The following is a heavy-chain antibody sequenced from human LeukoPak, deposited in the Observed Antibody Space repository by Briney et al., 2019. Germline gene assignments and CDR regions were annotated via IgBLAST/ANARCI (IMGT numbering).Heavy chain of an antibody. Sequence: GGSLRLSCAASGFTFSSYAMSWVRQAPGKGLEWVSAISGSGGSTYYADSVKGRFTISRDNSKNTLYLQMNCLRAEDTAVYYCAKDLDSSSWYEVDYWGQGTLVTVSS. D-gene: IGHD6-13*01. CDR2: ISGSGGST. CDR1: GFTFSSYA. J-gene: IGHJ4*02. V-gene: IGHV3-23*01. CDR3: AKDLDSSSWYEVDY.